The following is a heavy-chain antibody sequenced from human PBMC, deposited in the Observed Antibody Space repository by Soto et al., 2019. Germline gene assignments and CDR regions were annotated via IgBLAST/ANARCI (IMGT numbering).Heavy chain of an antibody. Sequence: SLRLSCAASGFTFSNYAIHWVRQAPGNGLEWVAVISRDGSVRYYADSVKGRFTISRDNSKNTLYLQVNNLRADDTAVYYCAKEYCGGHCPPDYFDFWGQGTLGTVSS. CDR1: GFTFSNYA. D-gene: IGHD2-21*01. CDR2: ISRDGSVR. CDR3: AKEYCGGHCPPDYFDF. J-gene: IGHJ4*02. V-gene: IGHV3-30*18.